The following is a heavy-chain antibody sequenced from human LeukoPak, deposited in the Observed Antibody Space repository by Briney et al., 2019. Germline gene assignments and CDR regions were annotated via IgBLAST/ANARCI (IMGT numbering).Heavy chain of an antibody. CDR2: ISSSGNDM. D-gene: IGHD2-2*03. J-gene: IGHJ4*02. Sequence: GGSLRLSCAASGFTFSTYEMNWVRQAPGKGLEWVSFISSSGNDMYYVDSVKGRFTISRDNAKHSLYLQMNSLRAEDTALYYCAKHGYCSGISCFFDFWGQGTLVTVSS. CDR3: AKHGYCSGISCFFDF. CDR1: GFTFSTYE. V-gene: IGHV3-48*03.